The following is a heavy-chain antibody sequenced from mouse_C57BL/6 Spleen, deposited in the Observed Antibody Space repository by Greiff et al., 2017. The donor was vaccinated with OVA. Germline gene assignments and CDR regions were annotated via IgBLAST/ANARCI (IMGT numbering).Heavy chain of an antibody. J-gene: IGHJ3*01. CDR3: TRKGAY. Sequence: QVQLQQSGAELVRPGASVTLSCKASGYTFPDYEMHWVKQTPVHGLEWIGAIDPETGGTAYNQKFKGKAILTADKSSSTAYMELRSLTSEDSAVYYCTRKGAYWGQGTLVTVSA. V-gene: IGHV1-15*01. CDR1: GYTFPDYE. CDR2: IDPETGGT.